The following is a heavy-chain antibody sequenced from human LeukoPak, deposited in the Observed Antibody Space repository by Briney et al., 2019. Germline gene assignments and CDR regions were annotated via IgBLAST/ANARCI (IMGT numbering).Heavy chain of an antibody. J-gene: IGHJ3*02. CDR2: IIPIYGRA. CDR1: GGSFTSYG. V-gene: IGHV1-69*15. Sequence: ASVKVSCKASGGSFTSYGISWVRQAPGQGLEWMGKIIPIYGRANYGQKFQGRVTITADESTTTSYMELSSLTAEDMAVYYCATSGYWDAFDIWGQGTMVTVSS. D-gene: IGHD5-12*01. CDR3: ATSGYWDAFDI.